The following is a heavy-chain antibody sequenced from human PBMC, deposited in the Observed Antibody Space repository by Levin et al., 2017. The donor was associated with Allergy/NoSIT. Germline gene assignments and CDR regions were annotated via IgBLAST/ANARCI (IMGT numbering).Heavy chain of an antibody. CDR2: INPNSGGT. V-gene: IGHV1-2*02. J-gene: IGHJ5*02. D-gene: IGHD6-6*01. CDR1: GYTFTGYY. Sequence: ASVKVSCKASGYTFTGYYMHWVRQAPGQGLEWMGWINPNSGGTNYAQKFQGRVTMTRDTSISTAYMELSRLRSDDTAVYYCARGSIAARPGFDPWGQGTLVTVSS. CDR3: ARGSIAARPGFDP.